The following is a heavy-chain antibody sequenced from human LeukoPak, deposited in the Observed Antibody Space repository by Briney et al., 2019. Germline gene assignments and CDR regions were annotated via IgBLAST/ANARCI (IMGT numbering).Heavy chain of an antibody. CDR1: GFSVSNNY. CDR3: ARGYDSNYCIDY. J-gene: IGHJ4*02. Sequence: PGGSLRLSCAASGFSVSNNYMSWVRQAPGKGLEWVSVLYSGGNSYYADSVKGRFTISRDNSKNTLCVQMNSLRADDTAVYYCARGYDSNYCIDYWGQGTLVTVSS. CDR2: LYSGGNS. D-gene: IGHD3-16*01. V-gene: IGHV3-66*02.